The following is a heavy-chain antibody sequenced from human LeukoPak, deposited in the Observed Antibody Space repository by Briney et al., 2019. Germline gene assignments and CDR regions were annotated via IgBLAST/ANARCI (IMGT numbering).Heavy chain of an antibody. CDR2: IIPIFGTA. V-gene: IGHV1-69*13. CDR1: AGTFSSYA. J-gene: IGHJ5*02. CDR3: ARVIRLWFGELLP. Sequence: SVKVSCTASAGTFSSYAISWVRQAPGQGLEWMGGIIPIFGTANYAQKFQGRVTITADESTSTAYMELSSLRSEDTAVYYCARVIRLWFGELLPWGQGTLVTVSS. D-gene: IGHD3-10*01.